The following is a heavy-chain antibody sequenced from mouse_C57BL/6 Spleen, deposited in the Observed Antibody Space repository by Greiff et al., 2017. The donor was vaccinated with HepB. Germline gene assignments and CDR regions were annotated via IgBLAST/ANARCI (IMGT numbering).Heavy chain of an antibody. D-gene: IGHD2-2*01. Sequence: EVQLVESGGGLVKPGGSLKLSCAASGFTFSDYGMHWVRQAPEKGLEWVAYISSGSSTIYYADTVKGRFTISRDNAKNTLFLQMTSLRSDDTAMYYCARSDLLWLRRGFDYWGQGTTLTVSS. J-gene: IGHJ2*01. CDR2: ISSGSSTI. V-gene: IGHV5-17*01. CDR1: GFTFSDYG. CDR3: ARSDLLWLRRGFDY.